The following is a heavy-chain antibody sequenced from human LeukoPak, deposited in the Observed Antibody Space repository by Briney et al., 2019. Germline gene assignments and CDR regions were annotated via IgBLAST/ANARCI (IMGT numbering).Heavy chain of an antibody. D-gene: IGHD3-22*01. CDR2: VHHSGST. V-gene: IGHV4-39*07. CDR1: GGSISSSSYF. J-gene: IGHJ4*02. Sequence: SETLSLTCSVSGGSISSSSYFWGWIRQPPGKGLEWIASVHHSGSTYYNPSLKSRLTISVDTSKNQFSLKLSSVTAADTAVYYCSLFDPIREHVSGYPGPVKYWGQGTLVTVSS. CDR3: SLFDPIREHVSGYPGPVKY.